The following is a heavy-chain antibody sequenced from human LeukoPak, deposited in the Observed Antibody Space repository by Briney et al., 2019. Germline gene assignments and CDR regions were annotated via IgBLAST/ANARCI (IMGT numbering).Heavy chain of an antibody. D-gene: IGHD1-26*01. CDR1: GGSISSYY. J-gene: IGHJ4*02. CDR3: ARGPTSGSYDY. CDR2: IYYSGST. V-gene: IGHV4-59*01. Sequence: SETLSLTCTVSGGSISSYYWNWIRQPPGKGLEWIGYIYYSGSTNYNPSLKSRVTISVDTSKNQVSLKVSSVTAADTAVYYCARGPTSGSYDYWGQGTLVTVSS.